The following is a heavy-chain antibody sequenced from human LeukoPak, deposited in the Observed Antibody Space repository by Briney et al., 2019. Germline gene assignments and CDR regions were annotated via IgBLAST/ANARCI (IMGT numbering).Heavy chain of an antibody. CDR1: GGTFSSYA. Sequence: SVTVSCTASGGTFSSYAISWVRQAPGQGLGWMGGIIPIFGTANYAQKFQGRVTITADESTSTAYMELSSLRSEDTAVYYCARYYYGSGSYYYFDYWGQGTLVTVSS. J-gene: IGHJ4*02. V-gene: IGHV1-69*13. CDR2: IIPIFGTA. D-gene: IGHD3-10*01. CDR3: ARYYYGSGSYYYFDY.